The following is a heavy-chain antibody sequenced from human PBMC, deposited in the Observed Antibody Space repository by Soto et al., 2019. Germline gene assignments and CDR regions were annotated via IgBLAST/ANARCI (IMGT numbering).Heavy chain of an antibody. J-gene: IGHJ6*02. D-gene: IGHD4-4*01. Sequence: QVQLQESGPGLVKPSQTLSLTCTVSGGSISSGDYYWSWIRQPPGKGLEWFGYIFHSGYTYYNPSLKSRLTISVDTSKHQFSLRLTSVTAADTAVYYCASTTGGGMDVWGQGTTVTVSS. CDR3: ASTTGGGMDV. V-gene: IGHV4-30-4*01. CDR2: IFHSGYT. CDR1: GGSISSGDYY.